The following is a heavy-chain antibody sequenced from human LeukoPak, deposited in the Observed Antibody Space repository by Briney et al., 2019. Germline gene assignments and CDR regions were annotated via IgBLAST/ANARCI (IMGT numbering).Heavy chain of an antibody. Sequence: PSETLSLTCAVYGGSFSGYYWSWIRQPPGEGLEWIGEINHSGSTNYNPSLKSRVTISVDTSKNQFSLKLSSVTAADTAVYYCARGHYDFWSGYYTGLSENYMDVWGKGTTVTVSS. CDR3: ARGHYDFWSGYYTGLSENYMDV. CDR2: INHSGST. D-gene: IGHD3-3*01. J-gene: IGHJ6*03. CDR1: GGSFSGYY. V-gene: IGHV4-34*01.